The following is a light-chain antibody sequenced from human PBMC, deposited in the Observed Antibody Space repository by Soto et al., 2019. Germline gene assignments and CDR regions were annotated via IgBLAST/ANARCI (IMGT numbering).Light chain of an antibody. J-gene: IGLJ2*01. CDR2: LSSDGSH. CDR1: SGHSSYA. CDR3: QTWDTGARVV. V-gene: IGLV4-69*01. Sequence: QPVLTQSPSASASLGASVKLTCTLSSGHSSYAIAGHQQQPEKGPRYLMKLSSDGSHSKGDGIPDRFSGSSSGAERYLTISSLQSEDEADYYCQTWDTGARVVFGGGTQLTVL.